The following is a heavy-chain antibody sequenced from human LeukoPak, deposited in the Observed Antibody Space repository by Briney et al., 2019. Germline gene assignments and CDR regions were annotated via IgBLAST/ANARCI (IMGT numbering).Heavy chain of an antibody. D-gene: IGHD3-16*01. J-gene: IGHJ4*02. CDR3: ARRGTPY. CDR2: IIGSGDST. CDR1: GFTFSSYG. V-gene: IGHV3-23*01. Sequence: PGGSLRLSCAASGFTFSSYGMSWVRQAPGKGLEWVSIIIGSGDSTYYADSVKGRFTISRDNSKNTLYLRLNSLRAEDTAVYYCARRGTPYWGQGTLVTVSS.